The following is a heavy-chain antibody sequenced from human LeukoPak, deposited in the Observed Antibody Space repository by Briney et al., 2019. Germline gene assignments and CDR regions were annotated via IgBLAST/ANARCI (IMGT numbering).Heavy chain of an antibody. CDR1: GGTFSSYA. V-gene: IGHV1-69*01. Sequence: SVKVSCKASGGTFSSYAISWVRQAPGQGLEWMGGIIPIFGTANYAQRFQGRVTITADESTSTAYMELSSLRSEDTAVYYCARDVCRGDCYTGFDYWGQGTLVTVSS. CDR3: ARDVCRGDCYTGFDY. CDR2: IIPIFGTA. D-gene: IGHD2-21*02. J-gene: IGHJ4*02.